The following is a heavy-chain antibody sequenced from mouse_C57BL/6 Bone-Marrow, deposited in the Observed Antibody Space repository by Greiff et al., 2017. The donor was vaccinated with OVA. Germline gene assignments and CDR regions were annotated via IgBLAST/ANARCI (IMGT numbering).Heavy chain of an antibody. J-gene: IGHJ1*03. CDR1: GFSLSTSGMG. CDR2: IYWDDDK. CDR3: ARRAPYYGSSYWYFDV. D-gene: IGHD1-1*01. Sequence: ESGPGILQSSQTLSLTCSFSGFSLSTSGMGVSWIRQPSGKGLEWLAHIYWDDDKRYNPSLKSRLTISKDTSRNQVFLKITSVDTADTATYYCARRAPYYGSSYWYFDVWGTGTTVTVSS. V-gene: IGHV8-12*01.